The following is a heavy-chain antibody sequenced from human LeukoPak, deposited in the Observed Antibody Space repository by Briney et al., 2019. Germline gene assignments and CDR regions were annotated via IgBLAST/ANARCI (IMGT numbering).Heavy chain of an antibody. V-gene: IGHV4-34*01. Sequence: SETLSLTCAVYGGSFSGYYWSWIRQPPGKGLEWIGEINHSGSTNYNPSLKSRVTISVDTSKNQFSLKLSSVTAADTAVYYCARRTPQGGYYDILTGPFDPWGQGTLVTVSS. J-gene: IGHJ5*02. CDR3: ARRTPQGGYYDILTGPFDP. CDR1: GGSFSGYY. CDR2: INHSGST. D-gene: IGHD3-9*01.